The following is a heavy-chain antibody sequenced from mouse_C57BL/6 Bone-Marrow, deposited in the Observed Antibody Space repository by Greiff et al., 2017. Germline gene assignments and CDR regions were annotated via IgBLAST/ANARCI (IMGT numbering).Heavy chain of an antibody. J-gene: IGHJ3*01. Sequence: VQLQQSGPELVKPGASVKISCKASGYAFSSSWMNWVKQRPGKGLEWIGRIYPGDGDTNYNGKFKGKATLTADKSSSTAYMQLSSLTSEDSAVYFCARGSSGYPAWFAYWGQGTLVTVSA. V-gene: IGHV1-82*01. D-gene: IGHD3-2*02. CDR2: IYPGDGDT. CDR1: GYAFSSSW. CDR3: ARGSSGYPAWFAY.